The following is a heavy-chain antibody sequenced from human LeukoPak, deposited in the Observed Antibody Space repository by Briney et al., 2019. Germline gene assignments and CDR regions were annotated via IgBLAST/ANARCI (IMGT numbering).Heavy chain of an antibody. CDR2: ISYDGSNK. D-gene: IGHD4-17*01. CDR3: ARVPTVTFFDH. V-gene: IGHV3-30*04. J-gene: IGHJ4*02. Sequence: GGSLRLSCAASGFTFSSYAMHWVRQAPGKGLEWVAVISYDGSNKYYADSVKGRFTISRDNSKNTLYLQMNSLRAEDTAVYYCARVPTVTFFDHWGQGTLVTVSS. CDR1: GFTFSSYA.